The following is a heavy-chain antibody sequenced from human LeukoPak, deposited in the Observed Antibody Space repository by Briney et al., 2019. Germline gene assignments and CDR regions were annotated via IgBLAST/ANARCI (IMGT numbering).Heavy chain of an antibody. J-gene: IGHJ4*02. CDR3: AVCGSYCYYFDY. Sequence: ASMKVSCKASGGTFSSYAISWVRQAPGQGLEWMGGIIPIFGTANYAQKFQGRVTITTDESTSTAYMELSSLRSEDTAVYYCAVCGSYCYYFDYWGQGTLVTVSS. D-gene: IGHD1-26*01. CDR2: IIPIFGTA. V-gene: IGHV1-69*05. CDR1: GGTFSSYA.